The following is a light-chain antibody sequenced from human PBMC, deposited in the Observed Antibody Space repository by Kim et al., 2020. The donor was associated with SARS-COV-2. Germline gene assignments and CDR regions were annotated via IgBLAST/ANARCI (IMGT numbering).Light chain of an antibody. Sequence: SYELTQPPSVSVSPGQTARITCSGDVLAKKYARWFQQKPGQAPVLVIYKDSERPSGIPERFSGSSSGTTVTLTVSGAQVEDEADYYCYSAVDNKWVFGGGTQLTVL. CDR1: VLAKKY. CDR3: YSAVDNKWV. CDR2: KDS. V-gene: IGLV3-27*01. J-gene: IGLJ3*02.